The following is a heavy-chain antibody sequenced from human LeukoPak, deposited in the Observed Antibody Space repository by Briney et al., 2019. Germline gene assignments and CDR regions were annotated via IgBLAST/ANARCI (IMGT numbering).Heavy chain of an antibody. CDR3: ARDSYCSSTSCYPVDP. CDR1: GGSFSGYY. V-gene: IGHV4-59*01. J-gene: IGHJ5*02. Sequence: SETLSLTCAVYGGSFSGYYWSWIRQPPGKGLEWIGYIYYSGSTNYNPSLKSRVTISVDTSKNQFSLKLSSVTAADTAVYYCARDSYCSSTSCYPVDPWGQGTLVTVSS. CDR2: IYYSGST. D-gene: IGHD2-2*01.